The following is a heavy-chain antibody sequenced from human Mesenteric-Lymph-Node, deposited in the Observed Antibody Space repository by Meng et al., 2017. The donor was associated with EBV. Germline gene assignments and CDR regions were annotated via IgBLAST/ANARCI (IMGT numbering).Heavy chain of an antibody. CDR2: INHSGST. CDR1: DGSFSGYY. V-gene: IGHV4-34*01. J-gene: IGHJ2*01. Sequence: QVQFQQWGPGLFEPSETLPLACAVYDGSFSGYYWNWIRQPPGKGLEWIGEINHSGSTNYNPSLKSRVTISVDTSKNQFSLKLSSVTAADTAVYYCARGPNYWYFDLWGRGTLVTVSS. CDR3: ARGPNYWYFDL.